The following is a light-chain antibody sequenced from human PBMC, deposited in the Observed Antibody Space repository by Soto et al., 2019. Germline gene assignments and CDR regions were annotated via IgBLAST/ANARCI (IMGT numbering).Light chain of an antibody. CDR3: QQYGSSPT. CDR2: GAT. J-gene: IGKJ5*01. CDR1: QSLSRNY. V-gene: IGKV3-20*01. Sequence: ENVLTQSPGTLSLPPGERATLYCRASQSLSRNYLAWYQQIPGQPPRLLMYGATNRATGTTARFIGSGSGTYFTLTISRLDPDGLEVYYCQQYGSSPTFGQGTRLEI.